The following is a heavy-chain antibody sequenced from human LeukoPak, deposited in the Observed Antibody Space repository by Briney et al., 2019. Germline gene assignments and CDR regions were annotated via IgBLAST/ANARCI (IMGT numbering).Heavy chain of an antibody. CDR3: AREGRNYYDSSGYDYFDY. J-gene: IGHJ4*02. Sequence: SVKVSCKASGGTFSSYAISWVRQAPGQGLEWMGGIIPIFGTANYAQKFQGRVTITADESTSTAYMELSSLGSEDTAVYYCAREGRNYYDSSGYDYFDYWGQGTLVTVSS. D-gene: IGHD3-22*01. CDR2: IIPIFGTA. CDR1: GGTFSSYA. V-gene: IGHV1-69*13.